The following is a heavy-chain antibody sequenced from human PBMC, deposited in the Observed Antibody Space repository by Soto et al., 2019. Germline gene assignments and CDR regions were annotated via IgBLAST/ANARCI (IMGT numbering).Heavy chain of an antibody. CDR2: IYYSGDT. V-gene: IGHV4-30-4*08. CDR3: ARGGSTALSGDGSYDI. J-gene: IGHJ3*02. D-gene: IGHD3-16*02. CDR1: GGSISSVGYY. Sequence: SETLSLNCTVSGGSISSVGYYWSSIRQHPGKGLEWIGYIYYSGDTYYNPSLKSRVTISLDTSKTQFSLNLSSVTAADTAVYYCARGGSTALSGDGSYDICGHGTMVTVPS.